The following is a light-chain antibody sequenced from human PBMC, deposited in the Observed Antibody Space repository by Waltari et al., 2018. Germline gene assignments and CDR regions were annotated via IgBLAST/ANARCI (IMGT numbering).Light chain of an antibody. CDR3: CSFTTRSTWV. CDR1: SSDVGRYNY. J-gene: IGLJ3*02. Sequence: QSALTQPASVSGSPGQSITISCTGTSSDVGRYNYVSWYQQHPGKVPKLLIFDVTNRPSGVSHRFSGSKSGNPASLTISCLQAEDESDYYCCSFTTRSTWVFGGGTKLTVL. V-gene: IGLV2-14*01. CDR2: DVT.